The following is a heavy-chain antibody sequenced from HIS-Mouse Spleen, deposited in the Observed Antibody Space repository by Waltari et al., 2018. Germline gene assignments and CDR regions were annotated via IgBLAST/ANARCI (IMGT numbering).Heavy chain of an antibody. CDR1: GGSISSSRYY. CDR3: ARRDIAAAGIDY. CDR2: IYYSGST. J-gene: IGHJ4*02. D-gene: IGHD6-13*01. Sequence: QLQLQESGPGLVKPSETLSLTCTVSGGSISSSRYYWGWIRQPPGKGLEWIGSIYYSGSTYYNPSLKSRVTISVDTSKNQFSLKLSSVTAADTAVYYCARRDIAAAGIDYWGQGTLVTVSS. V-gene: IGHV4-39*01.